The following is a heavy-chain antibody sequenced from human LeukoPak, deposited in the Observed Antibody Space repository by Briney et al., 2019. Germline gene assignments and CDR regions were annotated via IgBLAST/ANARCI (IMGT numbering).Heavy chain of an antibody. D-gene: IGHD3-10*01. Sequence: GGSLRLSCAASGFTFSSYSMNWVRQAPGKGLEWVSSISSSSSYIYYADSVKGRFTISRDNAKNSLYLQMNSLRAEDTAVYYCARDHPYGSGSYYTDPFDYWGQGTLVTVSS. V-gene: IGHV3-21*01. CDR2: ISSSSSYI. CDR1: GFTFSSYS. J-gene: IGHJ4*02. CDR3: ARDHPYGSGSYYTDPFDY.